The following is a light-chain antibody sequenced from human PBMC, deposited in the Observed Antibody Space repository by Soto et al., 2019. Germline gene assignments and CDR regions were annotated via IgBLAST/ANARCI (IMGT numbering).Light chain of an antibody. CDR1: QSVSSY. V-gene: IGKV3-11*01. CDR3: QQRSNWPRT. Sequence: DIVLTQSPATLPLSPGERATLSCRASQSVSSYLAWYQQKPGPAPRLLIYDAFKRAAGVPARFSGSGSGTDFTLTISTLEPDDFAVYYCQQRSNWPRTFGQGTKVEIK. J-gene: IGKJ1*01. CDR2: DAF.